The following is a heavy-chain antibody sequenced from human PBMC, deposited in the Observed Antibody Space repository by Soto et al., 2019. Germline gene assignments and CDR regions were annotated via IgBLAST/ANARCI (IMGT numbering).Heavy chain of an antibody. CDR1: GGSVSNGNFY. J-gene: IGHJ4*02. D-gene: IGHD3-16*01. V-gene: IGHV4-61*01. CDR2: AHDSGVT. CDR3: ARGLMRGQLPSHFTH. Sequence: QVQLQESGPGLVKPSETLSLPCTVSGGSVSNGNFYWSWISQPPGMGLEWIGYAHDSGVTYYNPSLTSRVTMTADTCSNQFPLKLNSVTAADTAVYYCARGLMRGQLPSHFTHWGQGTLVTFAS.